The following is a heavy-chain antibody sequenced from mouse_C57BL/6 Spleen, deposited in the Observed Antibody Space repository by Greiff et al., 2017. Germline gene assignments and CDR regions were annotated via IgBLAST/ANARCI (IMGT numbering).Heavy chain of an antibody. V-gene: IGHV1-69*01. D-gene: IGHD2-5*01. Sequence: QVQLQQPGAELVMPGASVKLSCKASGYTFTSYWMHWVKQRPGQGLEWIGEIDPSDSYTNYNQKFKGKSTLTVDKSSSTAYMQLSSLTSEDSAVYYCASEGSSNCRFDYWGQGTTLTVSS. CDR1: GYTFTSYW. CDR2: IDPSDSYT. CDR3: ASEGSSNCRFDY. J-gene: IGHJ2*01.